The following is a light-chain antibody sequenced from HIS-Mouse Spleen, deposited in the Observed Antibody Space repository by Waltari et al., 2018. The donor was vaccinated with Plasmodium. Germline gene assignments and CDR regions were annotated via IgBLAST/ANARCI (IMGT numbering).Light chain of an antibody. J-gene: IGLJ3*02. CDR2: DFS. CDR1: SRDVGGFDY. Sequence: QSALTQPASVPGSLVQSLTIPCTGPSRDVGGFDYVPWYQQHPGKAPQLMIYDFSNRPSGVSNRFSGYKYGNTASLTISGLQAEDEADYYCSSYTSSSTRVFGGGTKLTVL. V-gene: IGLV2-14*03. CDR3: SSYTSSSTRV.